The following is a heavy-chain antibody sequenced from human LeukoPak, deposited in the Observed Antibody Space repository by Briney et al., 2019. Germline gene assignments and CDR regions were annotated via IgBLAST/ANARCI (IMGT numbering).Heavy chain of an antibody. J-gene: IGHJ4*02. CDR3: ARGKKYPGVFDY. CDR2: IYNSGTT. Sequence: PSETLSLTCSVSFGSIRDYYWSWIRQPPGKGLERIGYIYNSGTTNYNPSLKGQVTISVDTSKNQFSLKLSSVTAADTAIYYCARGKKYPGVFDYWGQGTQVTVSS. V-gene: IGHV4-59*01. CDR1: FGSIRDYY. D-gene: IGHD2/OR15-2a*01.